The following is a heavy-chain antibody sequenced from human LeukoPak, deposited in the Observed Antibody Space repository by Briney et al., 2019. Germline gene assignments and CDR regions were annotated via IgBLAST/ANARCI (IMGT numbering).Heavy chain of an antibody. CDR2: IKQDGSEK. CDR1: GFTFSSYW. CDR3: ARGASSGFGELSHRLGGDYFDY. D-gene: IGHD3-10*01. Sequence: GGSLRLSCAASGFTFSSYWMSWVRQAPGKGLEWVANIKQDGSEKYYVDSVKGRFTISRDNAKNSLYLQMNSLRAEDTAVYYCARGASSGFGELSHRLGGDYFDYWGQGTLVTVSS. J-gene: IGHJ4*02. V-gene: IGHV3-7*01.